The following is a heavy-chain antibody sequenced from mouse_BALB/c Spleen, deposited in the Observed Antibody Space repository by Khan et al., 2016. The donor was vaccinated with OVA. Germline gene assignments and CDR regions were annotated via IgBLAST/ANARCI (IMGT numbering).Heavy chain of an antibody. Sequence: EVQLVESGPGLVKPSQSLSLTCTVTGYSITSDYARNWIRQFPGNKLEWMGYISYSGNTKYNPSLKSRVSITRDTSKNQFFLQLNSVTIEDTATDYCARNYGGDFDYWGQGTTLTVSS. CDR3: ARNYGGDFDY. V-gene: IGHV3-2*02. J-gene: IGHJ2*01. D-gene: IGHD1-1*02. CDR1: GYSITSDYA. CDR2: ISYSGNT.